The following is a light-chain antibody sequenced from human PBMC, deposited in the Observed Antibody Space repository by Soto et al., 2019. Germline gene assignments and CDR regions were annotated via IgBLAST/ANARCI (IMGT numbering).Light chain of an antibody. J-gene: IGKJ2*01. Sequence: DIEMTQSPSTLSASVGDRVTITCRANQSINSWLAWYQQKPGKAPKLLIYDASSLESGVPSRFSGSGSGTEFTLTISSLQPDDFATYDCQQYNSYSPATFGQGTKLEIK. CDR1: QSINSW. CDR3: QQYNSYSPAT. V-gene: IGKV1-5*01. CDR2: DAS.